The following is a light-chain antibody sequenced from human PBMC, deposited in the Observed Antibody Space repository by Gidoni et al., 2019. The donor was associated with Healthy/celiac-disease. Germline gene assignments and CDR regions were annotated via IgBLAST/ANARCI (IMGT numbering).Light chain of an antibody. Sequence: SHVLTQPPSVSVAPGQTARITCGGNNIGINSVHWYQQKPGQAPVLVVYDDSDRPSGIPERFSGSNSGNTATLTISRVEAGDEADYYCQVWDTSSDHPNVVFGGWTKLPVL. J-gene: IGLJ2*01. CDR3: QVWDTSSDHPNVV. CDR1: NIGINS. V-gene: IGLV3-21*02. CDR2: DDS.